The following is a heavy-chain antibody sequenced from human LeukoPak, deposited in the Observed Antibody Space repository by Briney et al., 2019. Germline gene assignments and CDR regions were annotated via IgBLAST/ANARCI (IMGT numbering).Heavy chain of an antibody. J-gene: IGHJ4*02. CDR1: GFTFSSYS. CDR3: AVPPVRGEGY. CDR2: ISSSSSYI. V-gene: IGHV3-21*01. Sequence: GGSLRLSCAAPGFTFSSYSMNWVRQAPGKGLEWVSSISSSSSYIYYADSVKGRFTISRDNAKNSLYLQVNSLRAEDTAVYYCAVPPVRGEGYWGQGTLVTVSS. D-gene: IGHD3-10*01.